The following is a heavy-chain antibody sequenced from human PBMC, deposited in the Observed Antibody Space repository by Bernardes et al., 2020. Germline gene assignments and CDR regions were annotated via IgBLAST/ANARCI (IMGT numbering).Heavy chain of an antibody. CDR2: MNPNSGNT. D-gene: IGHD6-19*01. Sequence: ASVKVSCMASGYTFTSYDINWVRQATGQGLEWMGWMNPNSGNTGYAQKFQGRVTMTRNTSISTAYMELSSLRSEDTAVYYCARWAGTRLYYFDYWGQGTLVTVSS. V-gene: IGHV1-8*01. J-gene: IGHJ4*02. CDR1: GYTFTSYD. CDR3: ARWAGTRLYYFDY.